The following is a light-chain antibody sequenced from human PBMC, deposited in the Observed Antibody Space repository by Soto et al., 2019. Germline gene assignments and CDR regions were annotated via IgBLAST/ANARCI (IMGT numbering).Light chain of an antibody. J-gene: IGKJ1*01. CDR1: QGIGQY. CDR2: YVS. V-gene: IGKV1-27*01. Sequence: DIQMTQSPSSLSASVGDRVTLTCRVSQGIGQYLAWYQQRPGKVPKLLIYYVSTLQAGVPSRFSGSGSGTEFTPGTSTLQPKDGANYDCLAYTNDDPDTFGQGTKVEI. CDR3: LAYTNDDPDT.